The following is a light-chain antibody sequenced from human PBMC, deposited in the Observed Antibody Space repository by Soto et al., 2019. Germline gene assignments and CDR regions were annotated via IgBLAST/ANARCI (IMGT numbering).Light chain of an antibody. V-gene: IGKV3-20*01. CDR1: QSVRSNF. Sequence: EIGLTQSAGTLSLSPGERATLSWRASQSVRSNFLAWYQQKPGQAPRLLIYGASNRATGIPDRFSGSGSGTDFTLTITRLEPEDFAMYYCQRYDSFRTFGQGTKVDIK. CDR2: GAS. J-gene: IGKJ1*01. CDR3: QRYDSFRT.